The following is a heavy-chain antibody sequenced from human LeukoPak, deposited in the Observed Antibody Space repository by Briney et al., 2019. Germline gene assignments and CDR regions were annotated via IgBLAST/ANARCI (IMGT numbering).Heavy chain of an antibody. CDR1: GFTFGDYA. V-gene: IGHV3-49*04. D-gene: IGHD3-22*01. CDR3: SRDGNYYDSDYYYYMDV. CDR2: IRSKAYGGTT. Sequence: GGSLRLSCTASGFTFGDYALSWVRQAPGKGLEWVGFIRSKAYGGTTEYAASVTGRFTISRDDSKSIAYLQMNSLKTEDTAVYYCSRDGNYYDSDYYYYMDVWGKGTTVTISS. J-gene: IGHJ6*03.